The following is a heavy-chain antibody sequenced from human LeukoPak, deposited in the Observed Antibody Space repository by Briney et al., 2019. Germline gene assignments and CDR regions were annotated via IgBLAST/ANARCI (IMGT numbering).Heavy chain of an antibody. CDR3: AKGDSGYYAFDY. CDR2: ISGSGGST. Sequence: AGSLRLSCAASGFTFSSYAMSWVRQARGKGLEWVSAISGSGGSTYYADSVRDRFTISLDNSKNTLYLHMTSVRAEDTAVYYCAKGDSGYYAFDYWGPGTLVTVSS. J-gene: IGHJ4*02. CDR1: GFTFSSYA. D-gene: IGHD5-12*01. V-gene: IGHV3-23*01.